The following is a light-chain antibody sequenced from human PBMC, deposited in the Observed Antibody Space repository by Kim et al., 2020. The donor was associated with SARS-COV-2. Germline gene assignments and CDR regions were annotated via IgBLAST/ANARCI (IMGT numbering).Light chain of an antibody. CDR3: QQSDYRPPT. Sequence: ASVGDRVNITCQATQDISKHLNEYQQKTHKATKLIIYDASNLKTGIPSRFSGSGSGTDFTFTISNLQPEDIGTYYCQQSDYRPPTFGQGTKVDIK. V-gene: IGKV1-33*01. CDR1: QDISKH. J-gene: IGKJ1*01. CDR2: DAS.